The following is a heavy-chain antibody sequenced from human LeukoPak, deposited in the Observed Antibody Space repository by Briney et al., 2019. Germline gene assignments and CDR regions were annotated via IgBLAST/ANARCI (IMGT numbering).Heavy chain of an antibody. CDR2: ISSSSSTI. D-gene: IGHD3-3*01. J-gene: IGHJ4*02. V-gene: IGHV3-48*01. CDR1: GFTFSSYS. CDR3: AREPGYDFRSGYPSFFDY. Sequence: PGGSLRLSCAASGFTFSSYSMNWVRQAPGKGLEWVSYISSSSSTIYYADSVKGRFTISRDNAKNSLYLQMNSLRAEDTAVYYCAREPGYDFRSGYPSFFDYWGQGTLVTVSS.